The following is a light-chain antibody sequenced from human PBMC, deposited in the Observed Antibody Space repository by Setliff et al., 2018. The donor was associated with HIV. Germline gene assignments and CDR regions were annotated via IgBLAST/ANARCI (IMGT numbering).Light chain of an antibody. V-gene: IGLV2-14*01. Sequence: QSALTQPASVSGSPGQSITISCAGTSSDIGFYNYVSWYQRHPGKAPKLMIYEVNTRPSGVPNRFAGSKSGNTASLTISGLQPEDEADYYCSSYTLNTSYVFGTGTKVTVL. CDR1: SSDIGFYNY. CDR2: EVN. CDR3: SSYTLNTSYV. J-gene: IGLJ1*01.